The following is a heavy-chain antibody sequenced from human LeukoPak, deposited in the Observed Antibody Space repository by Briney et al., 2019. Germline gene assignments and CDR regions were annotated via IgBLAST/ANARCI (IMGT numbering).Heavy chain of an antibody. CDR3: ARDGSGTPPAY. D-gene: IGHD1-26*01. V-gene: IGHV3-7*01. CDR2: IKQDGSEK. CDR1: GFTFSSYV. J-gene: IGHJ4*02. Sequence: AGSLRLSCAASGFTFSSYVMSWVRQAPGHGLEWVANIKQDGSEKYYVDSVKGRFTISRDNAKNSLYLQMNSLRAEDTAVYYCARDGSGTPPAYWGQGTLVTVSS.